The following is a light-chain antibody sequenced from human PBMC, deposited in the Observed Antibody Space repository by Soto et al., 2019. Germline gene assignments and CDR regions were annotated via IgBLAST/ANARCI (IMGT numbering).Light chain of an antibody. CDR3: QQYNTYFSLT. Sequence: IRMTQSPSTLSASIVDRVTLACMASQTISSWVAWYQQKPGKAPRLLIYKTSSLESGVPSRFSGSGSGTEFTLTISGLQPDDFASYYCQQYNTYFSLTFGGGTKVDIK. CDR2: KTS. V-gene: IGKV1-5*03. CDR1: QTISSW. J-gene: IGKJ4*01.